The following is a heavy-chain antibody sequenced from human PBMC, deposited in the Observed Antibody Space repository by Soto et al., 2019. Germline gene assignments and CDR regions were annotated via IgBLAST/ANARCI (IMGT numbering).Heavy chain of an antibody. J-gene: IGHJ5*02. V-gene: IGHV4-59*02. D-gene: IGHD1-1*01. CDR2: VYYTGRT. CDR1: GGSVTNYY. CDR3: ARDSSDSWYSPMDT. Sequence: SETLSLTCTVSGGSVTNYYWSWVRQPPGRGLEWIGYVYYTGRTNYNPSLESRVIVSVDTSKNQFSLKLSSVTAADTAVYYCARDSSDSWYSPMDTWGQGILVTVSS.